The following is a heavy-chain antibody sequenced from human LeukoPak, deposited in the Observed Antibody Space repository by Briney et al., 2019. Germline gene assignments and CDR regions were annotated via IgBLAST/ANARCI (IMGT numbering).Heavy chain of an antibody. Sequence: ASVKVSCKASGYTFSDYYMHWVRQAPGQGLEWMGWLYAKSGDTHYEQKFQGRVTLTRDTSISTAYVELSSLTSDDTAVYYCARDPAEEVVGIDYWGQGTLVTVSS. D-gene: IGHD2-2*01. J-gene: IGHJ4*02. CDR3: ARDPAEEVVGIDY. CDR2: LYAKSGDT. CDR1: GYTFSDYY. V-gene: IGHV1-2*02.